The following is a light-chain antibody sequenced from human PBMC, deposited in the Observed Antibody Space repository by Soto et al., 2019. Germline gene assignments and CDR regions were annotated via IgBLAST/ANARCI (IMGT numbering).Light chain of an antibody. J-gene: IGKJ4*01. Sequence: EIVLTQSPGTLSLSPGERATLSCRASQSVSSSYLAWYQQKSGQAPRLLIYGASSRATGIPDRFSGSGSGTDFTLTISRLESEDFAVYYCQQYGSSPTFGGGIKVEIK. V-gene: IGKV3-20*01. CDR1: QSVSSSY. CDR3: QQYGSSPT. CDR2: GAS.